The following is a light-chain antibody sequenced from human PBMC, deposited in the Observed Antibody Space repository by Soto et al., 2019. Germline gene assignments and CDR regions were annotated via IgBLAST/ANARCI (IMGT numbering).Light chain of an antibody. CDR2: DAS. CDR3: QQYNNWSWT. V-gene: IGKV3-11*01. Sequence: IVLTQSPATLSLSPGERATLSCRASQSVSSYLAWYQQKPGQAPRLLIYDASNRATGIPARFSGSGSGTDFTLTISSLQSEDFAVYYCQQYNNWSWTFGQGTKVDIK. CDR1: QSVSSY. J-gene: IGKJ1*01.